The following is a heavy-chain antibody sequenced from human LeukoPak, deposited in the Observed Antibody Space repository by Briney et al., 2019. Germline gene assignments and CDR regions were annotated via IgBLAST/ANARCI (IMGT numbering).Heavy chain of an antibody. CDR1: GFTFSGYA. CDR3: AKFLSGSYQLENFDC. J-gene: IGHJ4*02. CDR2: ISGSGGST. D-gene: IGHD1-26*01. V-gene: IGHV3-23*01. Sequence: PGGSLRLSCAASGFTFSGYAMSWVRQAPGKGLEWVSAISGSGGSTYYADSVKGRFTISRDNSKNTLYLQMNSLRAEDTAVYYCAKFLSGSYQLENFDCWGQGTLVTVSS.